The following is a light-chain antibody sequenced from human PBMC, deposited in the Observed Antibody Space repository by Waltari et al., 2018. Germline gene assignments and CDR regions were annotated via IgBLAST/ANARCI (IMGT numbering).Light chain of an antibody. CDR3: QHFENLPLT. Sequence: DIQMTQSPSSLSASVGDRVTISCQASQDITNNLNWYQQKPGQAPKLLIYEASTLHTGVPSRFHGRGYGTDFTLIISRLQPEDVATYYCQHFENLPLTFGGGTKVEIK. CDR1: QDITNN. CDR2: EAS. J-gene: IGKJ4*01. V-gene: IGKV1-33*01.